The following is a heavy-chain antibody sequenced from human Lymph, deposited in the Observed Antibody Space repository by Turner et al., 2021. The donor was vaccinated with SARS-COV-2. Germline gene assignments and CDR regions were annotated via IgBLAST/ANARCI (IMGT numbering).Heavy chain of an antibody. Sequence: QVQLVQYGAEVKKPGASVKVSCMASGYTFTRYDINWVRQSTGQGLEWMGWMDPNSGNTGYAQKFQGRVTMTRNTSISTAYMELSSLRSEDTAVYYCARAAQLTVWFDPWGQGTLVTVSS. CDR1: GYTFTRYD. J-gene: IGHJ5*02. CDR3: ARAAQLTVWFDP. V-gene: IGHV1-8*01. D-gene: IGHD3-9*01. CDR2: MDPNSGNT.